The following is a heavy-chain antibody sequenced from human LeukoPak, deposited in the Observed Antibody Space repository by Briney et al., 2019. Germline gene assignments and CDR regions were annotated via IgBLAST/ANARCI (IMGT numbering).Heavy chain of an antibody. CDR2: IYYSGST. J-gene: IGHJ4*02. V-gene: IGHV4-59*03. CDR1: GGSISSFY. CDR3: AGGWLPDKNDF. D-gene: IGHD5-24*01. Sequence: SETLSLTCTVSGGSISSFYWSWIRQPPGKGLEWIGYIYYSGSTNYNPSLKSRVSISVDTSKNQFSLRLSSVTAADTAVYYCAGGWLPDKNDFWGQGTLVTVSA.